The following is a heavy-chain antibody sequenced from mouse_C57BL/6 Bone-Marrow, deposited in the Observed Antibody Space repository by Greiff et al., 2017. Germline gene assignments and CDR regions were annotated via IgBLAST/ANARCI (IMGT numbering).Heavy chain of an antibody. CDR2: ISSGSSTI. J-gene: IGHJ2*01. D-gene: IGHD2-5*01. CDR3: ATHSNYGNY. V-gene: IGHV5-17*01. CDR1: GFTFSDYG. Sequence: EVKLVESGGGLVKPGGSLKLSCAASGFTFSDYGMHWVRQAPETGLEWVAYISSGSSTIYYAATVKGRFTISRDNAKNTLFLQMTSLRSEDTAMYYCATHSNYGNYWGQGTTLTVSS.